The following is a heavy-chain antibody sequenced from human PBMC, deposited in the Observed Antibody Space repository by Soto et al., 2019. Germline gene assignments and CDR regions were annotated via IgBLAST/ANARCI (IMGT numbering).Heavy chain of an antibody. CDR3: ARTIGAVTAIRLDY. D-gene: IGHD2-21*02. CDR1: GGSISSGGYY. Sequence: QVQLQESGPGLVKPSQTLSLTCTVSGGSISSGGYYWSWIRQRPGKGLEWIGYIYYSGSTYYNPSLKRRVTIAVDTSKNQFSLKLSSVTAADTAVYYWARTIGAVTAIRLDYWGQGTLVNVSS. V-gene: IGHV4-31*03. CDR2: IYYSGST. J-gene: IGHJ4*02.